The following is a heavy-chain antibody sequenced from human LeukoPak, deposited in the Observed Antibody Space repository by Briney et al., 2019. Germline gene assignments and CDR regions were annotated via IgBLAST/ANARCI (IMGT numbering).Heavy chain of an antibody. CDR2: IKQDGSEK. J-gene: IGHJ4*02. CDR1: GFTFSSYW. CDR3: ATRLYSSSWYPHY. V-gene: IGHV3-7*01. D-gene: IGHD6-13*01. Sequence: GGSLRLSCAASGFTFSSYWMSWVRQAPGKGLEWVANIKQDGSEKYYVDSVKGRFTISRDNAKNSLYLQMNSLRAEDTAVYYCATRLYSSSWYPHYWGQGTLVTVSS.